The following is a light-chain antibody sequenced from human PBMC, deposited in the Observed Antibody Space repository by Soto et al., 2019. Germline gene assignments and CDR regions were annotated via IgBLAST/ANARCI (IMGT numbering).Light chain of an antibody. CDR3: QQYNNWPRT. Sequence: EIVMTQSPATLFVSPGERATLSCRASQSVSSHLAWYQPKTGQAHRLLIFGATTSATGIPARFSGSGSWTDFTLTISTLQSEDCAVYYCQQYNNWPRTFGQGTKVEIK. J-gene: IGKJ1*01. CDR2: GAT. V-gene: IGKV3-15*01. CDR1: QSVSSH.